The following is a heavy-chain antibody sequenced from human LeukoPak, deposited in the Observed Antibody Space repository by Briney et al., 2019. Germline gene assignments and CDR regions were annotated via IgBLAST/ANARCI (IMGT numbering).Heavy chain of an antibody. Sequence: SETLSLTCTVSGCSISSYYWSWIRQPAGKGLEWIGRIYTSGSTNYNPSLKSRVTMSVDTTKNQFSLKLSSVTAADTAVYYCARDLPDFWSGYYPDYFDYWGQGTLVTVSS. J-gene: IGHJ4*02. CDR1: GCSISSYY. CDR3: ARDLPDFWSGYYPDYFDY. V-gene: IGHV4-4*07. CDR2: IYTSGST. D-gene: IGHD3-3*01.